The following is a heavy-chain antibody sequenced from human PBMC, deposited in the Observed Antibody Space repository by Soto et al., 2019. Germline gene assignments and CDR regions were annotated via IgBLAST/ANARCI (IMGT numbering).Heavy chain of an antibody. CDR2: IYYSGST. J-gene: IGHJ6*02. D-gene: IGHD2-2*02. V-gene: IGHV4-31*03. Sequence: SETLSLTCTVSGGTISSGGYYWSWIRQHPGKGLEWIGYIYYSGSTYYNPSLKSRVTISVDTSKNQFSLKLCSVTAADTAVYNCARARVNCSSTSCYNPIIYYYGMDVWGQGTTVTVSS. CDR1: GGTISSGGYY. CDR3: ARARVNCSSTSCYNPIIYYYGMDV.